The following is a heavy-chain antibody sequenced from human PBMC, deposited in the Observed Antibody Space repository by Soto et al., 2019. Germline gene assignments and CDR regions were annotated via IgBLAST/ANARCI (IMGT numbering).Heavy chain of an antibody. J-gene: IGHJ4*02. CDR1: GFTLSDHY. CDR3: VRATYFSDSSGYTRCLDY. CDR2: SRDKPQGYST. D-gene: IGHD3-22*01. V-gene: IGHV3-72*01. Sequence: PGGSLRLSCAASGFTLSDHYIVWVRQAPGKGLEWVGRSRDKPQGYSTAYAASVKGRFTTSRDESKNSAYLQMNSLKTEDTAVYYCVRATYFSDSSGYTRCLDYWGQGTLVTVSS.